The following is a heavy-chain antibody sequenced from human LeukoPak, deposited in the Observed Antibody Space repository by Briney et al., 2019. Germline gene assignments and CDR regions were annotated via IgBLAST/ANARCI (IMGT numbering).Heavy chain of an antibody. CDR2: IPGSGRAT. CDR1: GFTFTSYA. Sequence: PGGSLRLSCAASGFTFTSYAMTWVRQAPGKGLEWVSSIPGSGRATFYAASVKGRFTISRDNSKNTLFLQMNGLRAEDTAVYYCAKRTSTTVTTVYYYGMDVWGRGTTVTVSS. V-gene: IGHV3-23*01. J-gene: IGHJ6*02. D-gene: IGHD4-17*01. CDR3: AKRTSTTVTTVYYYGMDV.